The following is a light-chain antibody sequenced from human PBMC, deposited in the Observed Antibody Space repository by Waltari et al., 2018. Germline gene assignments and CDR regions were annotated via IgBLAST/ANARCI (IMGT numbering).Light chain of an antibody. J-gene: IGLJ2*01. Sequence: QSVLTQPPSASGTPGQRVTISCSGSRSNLGSNPVNWYQQLPGAAPKLLLYSTDQRPSGVPDRFSGSKSGTSASLGISGLQSEDEADYYCATWDDSLNGQLFGGGTKLTVL. V-gene: IGLV1-44*01. CDR1: RSNLGSNP. CDR3: ATWDDSLNGQL. CDR2: STD.